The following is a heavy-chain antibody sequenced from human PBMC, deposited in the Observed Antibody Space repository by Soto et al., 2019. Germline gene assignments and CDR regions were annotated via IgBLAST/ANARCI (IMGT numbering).Heavy chain of an antibody. J-gene: IGHJ6*03. CDR3: ARHRAYSSSSFPMDV. V-gene: IGHV4-59*08. CDR1: GGSISSYY. D-gene: IGHD6-13*01. Sequence: SETLSLTCTVSGGSISSYYWSWIRQPPGNGLEWIGYIYYSGSTKYNPSLKSRVTKSVDTSKKQFSLKLSSVTAEDTALYYCARHRAYSSSSFPMDVWGKGTTVTVSS. CDR2: IYYSGST.